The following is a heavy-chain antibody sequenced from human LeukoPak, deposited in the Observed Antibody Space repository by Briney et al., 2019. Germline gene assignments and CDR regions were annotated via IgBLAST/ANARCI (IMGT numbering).Heavy chain of an antibody. CDR2: ISYDGSNK. V-gene: IGHV3-30*18. CDR3: AKASPGIYGDQPGDAFDI. D-gene: IGHD4-17*01. Sequence: GGSLRLSCAASGFTFSSYGMHWVRQAPGKGLEWVAVISYDGSNKYYADSVKGRFTISRDNSKNTLYLHMNSLRAEDTAVYYCAKASPGIYGDQPGDAFDIWGQGTMVTVSS. CDR1: GFTFSSYG. J-gene: IGHJ3*02.